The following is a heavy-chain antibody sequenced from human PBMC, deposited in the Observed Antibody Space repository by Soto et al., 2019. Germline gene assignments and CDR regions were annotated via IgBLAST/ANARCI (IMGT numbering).Heavy chain of an antibody. CDR2: ISSSGSYI. V-gene: IGHV3-21*01. D-gene: IGHD3-10*01. CDR3: ASIPGGPPLRYFDY. Sequence: EVQLVESGGGLVKPGQSLRLSCAASGFTFSSNSMNWVRQAPGKGLEWVSSISSSGSYIYYADSLKGRFAISRDNAKNSLYLQMNSLRAEDTAVYYCASIPGGPPLRYFDYWGQGTLVTVSS. J-gene: IGHJ4*02. CDR1: GFTFSSNS.